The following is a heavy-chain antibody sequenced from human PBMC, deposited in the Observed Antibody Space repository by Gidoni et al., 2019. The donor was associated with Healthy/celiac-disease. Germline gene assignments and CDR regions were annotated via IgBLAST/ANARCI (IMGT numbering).Heavy chain of an antibody. CDR1: GFTFSSYG. CDR2: ISYDGSNK. Sequence: QVQLVESGGGVVRPGRSLSLSCAASGFTFSSYGMHWVRQAPGKGLEWVAVISYDGSNKYYADSVKGRFTISRDNSKNTLYLQMNSLRAEDTAVYYCAKDFKCFGGDCSYFDYWGQGTLVTVSS. J-gene: IGHJ4*02. CDR3: AKDFKCFGGDCSYFDY. V-gene: IGHV3-30*18. D-gene: IGHD2-21*02.